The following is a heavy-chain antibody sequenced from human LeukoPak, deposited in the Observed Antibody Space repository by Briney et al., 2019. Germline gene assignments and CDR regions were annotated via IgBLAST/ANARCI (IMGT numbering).Heavy chain of an antibody. D-gene: IGHD6-19*01. J-gene: IGHJ4*02. Sequence: ASVKVSCKASGGTFSSYAMSWVRQAPGQGLEWMGGIIPIFGTANYAQKFQGRVTITTDESPSTAYMELSSLRSEDTAVYYCAIHSSGWGRVYWGQGTLVTVSS. CDR1: GGTFSSYA. CDR2: IIPIFGTA. CDR3: AIHSSGWGRVY. V-gene: IGHV1-69*05.